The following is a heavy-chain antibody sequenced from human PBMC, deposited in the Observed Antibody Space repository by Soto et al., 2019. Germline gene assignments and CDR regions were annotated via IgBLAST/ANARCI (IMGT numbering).Heavy chain of an antibody. V-gene: IGHV3-48*01. CDR2: ISSSSSTI. Sequence: PGGSLRLSCAASGFTFSSYSMNWVRQAPGKGLEWVSYISSSSSTIYYADSVKGRFTISRDNAKNSLYLQMNSLRAEDTAVYYCARAPYGDYVDYWGQGTLVTVSS. J-gene: IGHJ4*02. D-gene: IGHD4-17*01. CDR1: GFTFSSYS. CDR3: ARAPYGDYVDY.